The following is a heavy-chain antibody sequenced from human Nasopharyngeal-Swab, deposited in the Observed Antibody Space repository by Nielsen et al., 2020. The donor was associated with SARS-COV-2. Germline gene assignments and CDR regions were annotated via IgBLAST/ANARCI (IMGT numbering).Heavy chain of an antibody. D-gene: IGHD3-3*01. CDR2: IYSGGSST. J-gene: IGHJ6*02. Sequence: VRQAPGKGLEWVSVIYSGGSSTYYADSVKGRFTISRGNSKNTLYLQMNSLRAEDTAVYYCAKAVGAITIFGVVIKKAHGMDVWGQGTTVTVSS. CDR3: AKAVGAITIFGVVIKKAHGMDV. V-gene: IGHV3-23*03.